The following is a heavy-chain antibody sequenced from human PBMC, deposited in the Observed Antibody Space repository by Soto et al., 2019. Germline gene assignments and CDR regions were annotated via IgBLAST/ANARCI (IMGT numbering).Heavy chain of an antibody. D-gene: IGHD3-16*02. Sequence: SLRLSCAASGFTFSSYGMHWVRQAPGKGLEWVAVISYDGSNKYYADSVKGRFTISRDNSKNTLYLQMNSLRAEDTAVYYCAKDLVEFGGVIEPYYYYYGMDVWGQGTTVTVS. CDR2: ISYDGSNK. CDR3: AKDLVEFGGVIEPYYYYYGMDV. V-gene: IGHV3-30*18. CDR1: GFTFSSYG. J-gene: IGHJ6*02.